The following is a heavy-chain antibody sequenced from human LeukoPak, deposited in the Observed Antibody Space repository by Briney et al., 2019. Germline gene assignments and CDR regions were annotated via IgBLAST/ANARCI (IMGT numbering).Heavy chain of an antibody. Sequence: ASVTVSFKASVYTFTCYYMHWVRQAPGQGLEGMGWINPNSGGTNYAQKFQGRVTFTRDTSISTAYMELSRLRSDDTAVYYCASPGLSYSSSSGRGDYYYYMDVWGKGTTVTVSS. J-gene: IGHJ6*03. CDR1: VYTFTCYY. D-gene: IGHD6-6*01. CDR2: INPNSGGT. CDR3: ASPGLSYSSSSGRGDYYYYMDV. V-gene: IGHV1-2*02.